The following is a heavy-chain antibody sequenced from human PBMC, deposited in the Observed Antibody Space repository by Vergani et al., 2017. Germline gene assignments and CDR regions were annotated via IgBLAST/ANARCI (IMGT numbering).Heavy chain of an antibody. Sequence: QVQLVQSGAEVKKPGSSVKVSCKASGGTFSSYAISWVRQAPGQGLEWMGRIIPIFGTANYAQKFQGRVTITADESTSTAYIELSSLRSEDTAVYYCARDGPEQLAYYYYGMDVWGQGTTVTVSS. D-gene: IGHD6-13*01. V-gene: IGHV1-69*13. CDR2: IIPIFGTA. CDR1: GGTFSSYA. J-gene: IGHJ6*02. CDR3: ARDGPEQLAYYYYGMDV.